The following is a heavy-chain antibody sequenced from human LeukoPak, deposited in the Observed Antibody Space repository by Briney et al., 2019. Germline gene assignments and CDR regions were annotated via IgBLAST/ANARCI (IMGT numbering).Heavy chain of an antibody. Sequence: GGSLRLSCAASGFTFSDSYMTWIRQAPGMGLEWLAYITSGGSATFFADSVRGRFTISRDNAKNSLFLHMSSLRPEDTAVFNWARVGGLKVPVAMSRQTTPSRRSCFDPGAKGPLFTVSS. V-gene: IGHV3-11*01. J-gene: IGHJ5*02. CDR1: GFTFSDSY. CDR2: ITSGGSAT. CDR3: ARVGGLKVPVAMSRQTTPSRRSCFDP. D-gene: IGHD2-2*01.